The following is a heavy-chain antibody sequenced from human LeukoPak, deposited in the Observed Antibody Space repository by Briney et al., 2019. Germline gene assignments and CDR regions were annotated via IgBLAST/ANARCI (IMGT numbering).Heavy chain of an antibody. D-gene: IGHD3-9*01. CDR3: ARGDYDILTGYSPFDY. CDR2: IYSGGST. V-gene: IGHV3-53*04. Sequence: GGSLRLSCAASGFTVSSNYMSWVRQAPGKGLEWVSVIYSGGSTYYADSVKGRFTISRHNSKNTLYLQMNSLRAEDTAVYYCARGDYDILTGYSPFDYRGQGTLVTVSS. J-gene: IGHJ4*02. CDR1: GFTVSSNY.